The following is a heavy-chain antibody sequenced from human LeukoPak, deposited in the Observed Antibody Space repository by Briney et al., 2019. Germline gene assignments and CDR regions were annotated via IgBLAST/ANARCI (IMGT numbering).Heavy chain of an antibody. J-gene: IGHJ6*02. Sequence: PGGSLRLSCAASGFTFANYAMSWVRQAPGKGLEWVSSVSGSGGETHSTDSVRGRFTISRDNSKGTLYLQMSSLRAEDTAVYYCAKDMSDYTNFPDVWGQGTTVTVSS. CDR1: GFTFANYA. D-gene: IGHD4-11*01. V-gene: IGHV3-23*01. CDR2: VSGSGGET. CDR3: AKDMSDYTNFPDV.